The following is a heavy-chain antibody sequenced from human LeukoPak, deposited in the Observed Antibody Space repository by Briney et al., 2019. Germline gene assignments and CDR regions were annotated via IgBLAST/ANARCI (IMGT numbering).Heavy chain of an antibody. Sequence: GESLKISCKGSGYSFTSYWICWVRQMPGKGLEWMGIIYPGDSDTRYSPSFQGQVTISADKSISTAYLQWSSLKASDAAMYYCARGGVVISYYFDYWGQGTLVTVSS. V-gene: IGHV5-51*01. CDR3: ARGGVVISYYFDY. J-gene: IGHJ4*02. D-gene: IGHD3-3*01. CDR2: IYPGDSDT. CDR1: GYSFTSYW.